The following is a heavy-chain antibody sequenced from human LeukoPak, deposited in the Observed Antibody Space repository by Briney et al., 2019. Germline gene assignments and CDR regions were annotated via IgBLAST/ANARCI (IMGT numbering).Heavy chain of an antibody. CDR2: ISSSSSTI. D-gene: IGHD6-13*01. CDR3: ARVKYEEYSSSWAEPYYYGMDV. V-gene: IGHV3-48*04. J-gene: IGHJ6*02. Sequence: GGSLRLSCAASGFTFSSYSMNWVRQAPGKGLEWVSYISSSSSTIYYADSVKGRFTISRDNAKNSLYLQMNSLRAEDTAVYYCARVKYEEYSSSWAEPYYYGMDVWGQGTTVTVSS. CDR1: GFTFSSYS.